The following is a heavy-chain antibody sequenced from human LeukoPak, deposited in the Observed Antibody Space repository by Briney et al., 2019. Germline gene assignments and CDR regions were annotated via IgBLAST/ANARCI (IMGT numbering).Heavy chain of an antibody. CDR2: INHSGST. V-gene: IGHV4-34*01. Sequence: SDTLSLTCAVYGGSFSGYYWSWIRQPPGKGLEWIGEINHSGSTNYNPSLKSRVTISVATSKNQFSLKLSSVTAADTAVYYGARGRYYDFCSGPIYMDVWGKGPTVTVSS. CDR3: ARGRYYDFCSGPIYMDV. J-gene: IGHJ6*03. CDR1: GGSFSGYY. D-gene: IGHD3-3*01.